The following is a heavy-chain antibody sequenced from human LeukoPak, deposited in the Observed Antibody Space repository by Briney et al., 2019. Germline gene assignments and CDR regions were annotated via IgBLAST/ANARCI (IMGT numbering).Heavy chain of an antibody. CDR2: INIDGTYT. V-gene: IGHV3-74*01. Sequence: GGSLRLSCAASGFTFTTYWMHWVRQVPGKGLVWVSRINIDGTYTRYADSVKGRFTISRDNSKNTLYLQMNSLRAEDTAVYYCARGLSRRGVVDYWGQGTLVTVSS. D-gene: IGHD2-8*01. CDR3: ARGLSRRGVVDY. J-gene: IGHJ4*02. CDR1: GFTFTTYW.